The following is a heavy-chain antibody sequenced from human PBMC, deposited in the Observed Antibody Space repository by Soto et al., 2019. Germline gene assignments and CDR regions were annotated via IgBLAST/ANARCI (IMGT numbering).Heavy chain of an antibody. CDR2: ISAYNGNT. J-gene: IGHJ6*02. Sequence: GASVKVSCKASGYTFTSYGISWVRQAPGQGLEWMGWISAYNGNTNYAQNFQGRVTMTTDTSTSTAYMELRSLRSDDTAVYYCVRANENPYEPYYYYGMDVWGQGTTVTVSS. V-gene: IGHV1-18*01. CDR3: VRANENPYEPYYYYGMDV. D-gene: IGHD2-8*01. CDR1: GYTFTSYG.